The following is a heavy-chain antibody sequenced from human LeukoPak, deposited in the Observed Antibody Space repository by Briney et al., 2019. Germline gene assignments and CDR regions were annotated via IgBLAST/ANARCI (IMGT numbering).Heavy chain of an antibody. CDR3: ARDRGSGDSFDL. CDR1: GFTFSTYG. Sequence: GGSLRLFCAASGFTFSTYGMHWVRQAPGKGLEWVAVIWFDRSNQYYVDSVRGRFSISRDNSKNTLYLQMNTLRAEDTGVYYCARDRGSGDSFDLWGQGAMVTVSS. D-gene: IGHD6-19*01. CDR2: IWFDRSNQ. J-gene: IGHJ3*01. V-gene: IGHV3-33*01.